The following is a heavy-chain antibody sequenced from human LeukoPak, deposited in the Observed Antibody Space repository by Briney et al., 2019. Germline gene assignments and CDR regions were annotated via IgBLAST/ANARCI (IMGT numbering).Heavy chain of an antibody. Sequence: GASVKVSCKVSGCTLTEIPMHWVRQAPGKGLEWMGGFDPEDGETIYAQKFQGRVTMTEDTSTDTAYMELSSLRSEDTAVYYCATTYYYDSSGYYYWGQGTLVTVSS. J-gene: IGHJ4*02. D-gene: IGHD3-22*01. CDR1: GCTLTEIP. CDR3: ATTYYYDSSGYYY. CDR2: FDPEDGET. V-gene: IGHV1-24*01.